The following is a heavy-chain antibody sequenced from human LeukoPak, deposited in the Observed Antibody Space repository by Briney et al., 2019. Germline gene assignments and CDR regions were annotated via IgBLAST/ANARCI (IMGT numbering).Heavy chain of an antibody. V-gene: IGHV4-59*01. CDR1: GGSISSYY. D-gene: IGHD3-22*01. Sequence: SETLSLTCTVSGGSISSYYWSWIRQPPGKGLEWIGYIYYSGSTNYNPSLKSRVTISVDTSKNQFPLKLSSVTAADTAVYYCARENSSGYYYNWFDPWGQGTLVTVSS. J-gene: IGHJ5*02. CDR2: IYYSGST. CDR3: ARENSSGYYYNWFDP.